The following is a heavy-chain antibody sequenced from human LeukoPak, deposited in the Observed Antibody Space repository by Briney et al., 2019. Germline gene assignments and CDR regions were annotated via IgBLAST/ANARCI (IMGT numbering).Heavy chain of an antibody. CDR1: GYTFTSYY. CDR3: ARDRWFGEIPDY. J-gene: IGHJ4*02. CDR2: INPSGGST. D-gene: IGHD3-10*01. Sequence: GASVKVSCKASGYTFTSYYMHWVRQAPGQGLEWMGIINPSGGSTSYAQKFQGRVTMTRDMSTSTVYMELSSLRSEDTAVYYCARDRWFGEIPDYWGQGTLVTVSS. V-gene: IGHV1-46*01.